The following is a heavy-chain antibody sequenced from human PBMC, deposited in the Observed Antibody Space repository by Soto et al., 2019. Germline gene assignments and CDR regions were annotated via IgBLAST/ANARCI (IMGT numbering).Heavy chain of an antibody. V-gene: IGHV3-30*03. CDR1: GFTFSSYG. CDR3: ATELRFLEWLAPPTPYYFDY. D-gene: IGHD3-3*01. Sequence: PGGSLRLSCAASGFTFSSYGMHWVRQAPGKGLEWVAVISYDGSNKYYADSVKGRFTISRDNSKNTLYLQMNSLRAEDTAVYYCATELRFLEWLAPPTPYYFDYWGQGTLVTVSS. J-gene: IGHJ4*02. CDR2: ISYDGSNK.